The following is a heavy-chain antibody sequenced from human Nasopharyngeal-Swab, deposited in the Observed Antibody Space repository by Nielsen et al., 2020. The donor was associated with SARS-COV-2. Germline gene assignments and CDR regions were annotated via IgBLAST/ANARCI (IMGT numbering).Heavy chain of an antibody. J-gene: IGHJ6*02. V-gene: IGHV3-21*06. CDR3: AREGGRFSSTWYYYSYGMDV. CDR2: ISGSNNYT. Sequence: VRQASGKGLEWVASISGSNNYTYYADPVKGRFTISRDNAKNSLFLQANSLRAEDTAVYYCAREGGRFSSTWYYYSYGMDVWGQGTTVTVSS. D-gene: IGHD6-13*01.